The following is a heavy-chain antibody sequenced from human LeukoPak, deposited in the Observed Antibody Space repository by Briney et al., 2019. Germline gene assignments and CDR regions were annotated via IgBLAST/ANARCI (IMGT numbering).Heavy chain of an antibody. CDR2: IKQDGSDN. CDR3: ARWATSFDL. V-gene: IGHV3-7*01. Sequence: GGSLRLSCAASGFTFGNYWMSWVRQAPGKGLEWVANIKQDGSDNYYVDSVTGRFTISRDNAKNSLYLQMNSLRAEDTAVYYCARWATSFDLWGQGTLVTVSS. D-gene: IGHD6-6*01. CDR1: GFTFGNYW. J-gene: IGHJ4*02.